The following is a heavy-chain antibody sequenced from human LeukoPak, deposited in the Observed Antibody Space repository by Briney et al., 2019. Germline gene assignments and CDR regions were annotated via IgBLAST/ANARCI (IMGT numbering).Heavy chain of an antibody. CDR1: GGSISSGTYH. J-gene: IGHJ5*02. CDR3: ARDGGSCISTSCYRWFDP. CDR2: ISYGGTT. Sequence: SETLSLTCTVSGGSISSGTYHWSWIRQYPEKGLEWIGHISYGGTTYYNPSLKSQVTISLDTSRNHFSLKLNSVTAADTAVYYCARDGGSCISTSCYRWFDPWGQGTLVTVSS. D-gene: IGHD2-2*01. V-gene: IGHV4-31*01.